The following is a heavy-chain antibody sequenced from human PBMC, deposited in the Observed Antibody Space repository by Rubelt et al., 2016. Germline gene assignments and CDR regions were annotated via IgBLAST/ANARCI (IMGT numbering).Heavy chain of an antibody. V-gene: IGHV1-18*01. CDR3: ARGVGTAAPFDY. CDR2: IRGSNGDT. J-gene: IGHJ4*02. D-gene: IGHD2-21*02. Sequence: QVQLVQSGAEGKKPGASVKVSCKASGYTFTSYGMSWVRQAPGQGLEWMGWIRGSNGDTNYEQKIQGRVTVTTDTSTSTAYMELRSLRSDETAVYYCARGVGTAAPFDYWGQGTLVTVSS. CDR1: GYTFTSYG.